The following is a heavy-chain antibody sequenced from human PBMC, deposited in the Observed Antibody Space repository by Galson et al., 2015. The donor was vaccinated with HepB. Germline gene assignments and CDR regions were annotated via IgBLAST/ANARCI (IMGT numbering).Heavy chain of an antibody. D-gene: IGHD6-19*01. CDR3: AKMVLAVAGRDAFDI. Sequence: CLLPLLPVKGLEGFPAYSGSGRNTYYGNSVKGRFTISGDNSKHTLYLQMNSQRAEDTAVYYCAKMVLAVAGRDAFDIWGQGTMVTVSS. CDR2: YSGSGRNT. J-gene: IGHJ3*02. V-gene: IGHV3-23*01.